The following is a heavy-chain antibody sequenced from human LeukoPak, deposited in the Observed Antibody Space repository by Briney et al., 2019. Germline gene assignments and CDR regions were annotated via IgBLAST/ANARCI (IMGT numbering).Heavy chain of an antibody. D-gene: IGHD3-22*01. CDR1: GFAFSSYA. J-gene: IGHJ4*02. CDR2: IDGGGGRT. Sequence: GGSLRLTCTASGFAFSSYAMSEVRQAPGVGLEWVSAIDGGGGRTWHADSVRGRFTISRDNSKNTLFMQMNSLRAEDTAVYYCAKDFYDSSGSRYDYWGQGTLVTVSS. V-gene: IGHV3-23*01. CDR3: AKDFYDSSGSRYDY.